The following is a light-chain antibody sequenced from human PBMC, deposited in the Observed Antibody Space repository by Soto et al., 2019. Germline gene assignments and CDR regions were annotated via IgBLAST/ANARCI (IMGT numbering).Light chain of an antibody. CDR3: SSYTSSSTLL. CDR2: EVT. Sequence: QSALTQPASVSGSPGQSITISCTGTSSDVGGHNYVSWYQQHPGKGPKLMIYEVTNRPSGVSNRFSGSKSGNTASLTISGLQADDETDYYCSSYTSSSTLLFGGGTKVTVL. V-gene: IGLV2-14*01. J-gene: IGLJ3*02. CDR1: SSDVGGHNY.